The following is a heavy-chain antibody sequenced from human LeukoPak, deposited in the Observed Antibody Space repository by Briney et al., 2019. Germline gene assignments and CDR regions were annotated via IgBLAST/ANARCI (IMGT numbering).Heavy chain of an antibody. J-gene: IGHJ4*02. D-gene: IGHD6-19*01. CDR3: ARDRNIAVAGYYFDY. CDR1: GYTFTGYY. Sequence: ASVKVSCKASGYTFTGYYMHWVRQAPGQGLEWMGWINPNSGGTNYAQKFQGRVTITRDTSASTAYMELSSLRSEDTAVYYCARDRNIAVAGYYFDYWGQGTLVTVSS. CDR2: INPNSGGT. V-gene: IGHV1-2*02.